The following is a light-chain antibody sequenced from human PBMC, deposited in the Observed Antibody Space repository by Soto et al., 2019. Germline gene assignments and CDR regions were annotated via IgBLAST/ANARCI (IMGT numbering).Light chain of an antibody. Sequence: MVMTQSPATLSVCAGERDTLSCRASQSVNSNLAWYQQKAGQAPRLLIYGASNRATGIPDRFSGSGSGTDFTLTISRLEPEDFAVYYCQQYGSSGTFGQGTKVDI. CDR3: QQYGSSGT. CDR1: QSVNSN. V-gene: IGKV3-20*01. J-gene: IGKJ1*01. CDR2: GAS.